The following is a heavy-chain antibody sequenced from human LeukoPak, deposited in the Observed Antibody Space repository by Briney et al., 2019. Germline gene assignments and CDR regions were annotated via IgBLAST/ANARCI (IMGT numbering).Heavy chain of an antibody. D-gene: IGHD5-18*01. V-gene: IGHV3-49*04. Sequence: GGSLRLSCITSGFTFGDHAMSWVRQAPGKGLEWVGFIRSKAYRGTTEYAASVKDRFSISRDDSRSIAYLQMNSLRTEDTALYYCTRGPIQLWIHNAMDVWGQGTMVTVSS. J-gene: IGHJ6*02. CDR2: IRSKAYRGTT. CDR3: TRGPIQLWIHNAMDV. CDR1: GFTFGDHA.